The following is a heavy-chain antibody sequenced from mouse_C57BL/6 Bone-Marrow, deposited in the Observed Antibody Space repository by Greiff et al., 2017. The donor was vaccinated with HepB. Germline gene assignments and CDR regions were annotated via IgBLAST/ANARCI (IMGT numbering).Heavy chain of an antibody. CDR1: GYTFTSYW. V-gene: IGHV1-59*01. J-gene: IGHJ1*03. CDR2: IDPSDSYT. Sequence: QVQLQQPGAELVRPGTSVKLSCKASGYTFTSYWMHWVKQRPGQGLEWIGVIDPSDSYTNYNQKFKGKATLTVDTSSSTAYMQLSSLTSEDSAVYYCASDEYDVGPWYFDVWGTGTTVTVSS. CDR3: ASDEYDVGPWYFDV. D-gene: IGHD2-4*01.